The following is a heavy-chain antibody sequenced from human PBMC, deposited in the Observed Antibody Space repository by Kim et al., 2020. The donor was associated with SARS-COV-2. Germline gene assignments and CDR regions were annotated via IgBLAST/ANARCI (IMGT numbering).Heavy chain of an antibody. Sequence: GGSLRLSCAASGFTFSSYAMHWVRQAPGKGLEWVAVISYDGSNKYYADSVKGRFTISRDNSKNTLYLQMNSLRAEDTAVYYCARDPLSAVTTGDAFDIWGQGTMVTVSS. J-gene: IGHJ3*02. CDR1: GFTFSSYA. CDR3: ARDPLSAVTTGDAFDI. CDR2: ISYDGSNK. V-gene: IGHV3-30-3*01. D-gene: IGHD4-17*01.